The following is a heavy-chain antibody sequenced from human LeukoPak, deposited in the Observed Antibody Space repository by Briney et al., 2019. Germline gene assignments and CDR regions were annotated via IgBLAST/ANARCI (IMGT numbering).Heavy chain of an antibody. Sequence: SQTLSLTCTVSGGSISSGNYYWSWIRQPAGKGLEWIGRIYTSGSTNYNPSLKSRVTISVDTSKNQFSLKLSSVTAADTAVYYCARSRYGVLDYWGQGTLVTVSS. V-gene: IGHV4-61*02. D-gene: IGHD4-17*01. CDR1: GGSISSGNYY. CDR2: IYTSGST. CDR3: ARSRYGVLDY. J-gene: IGHJ4*02.